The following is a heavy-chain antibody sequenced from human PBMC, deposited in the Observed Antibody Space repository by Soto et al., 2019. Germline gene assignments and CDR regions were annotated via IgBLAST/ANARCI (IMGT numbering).Heavy chain of an antibody. CDR1: GYTFTSYY. J-gene: IGHJ5*02. Sequence: ASVEVSCKASGYTFTSYYMHWVRQAPGQGLEWMGIINPSGGSTSYAQKFQGRVTMTRDTSTSTVYMELSSLRSEDTAVYYCAREDKIFGVVRWFDPWGQGTLVTVSS. CDR2: INPSGGST. D-gene: IGHD3-3*01. V-gene: IGHV1-46*01. CDR3: AREDKIFGVVRWFDP.